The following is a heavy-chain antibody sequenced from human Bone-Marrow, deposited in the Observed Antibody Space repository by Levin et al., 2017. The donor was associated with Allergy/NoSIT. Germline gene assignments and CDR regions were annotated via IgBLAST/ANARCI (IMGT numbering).Heavy chain of an antibody. CDR3: ASAPLNSHPGIAAAGTEWFDP. D-gene: IGHD6-13*01. J-gene: IGHJ5*02. V-gene: IGHV1-69*13. CDR1: GGTFSSYA. Sequence: EASVKVSFKASGGTFSSYAISWVRQAPGQGLEWMGGIIPIFGTANYAQKFQGRVTITADESTSTAYMELSSLRSEDTAVYYCASAPLNSHPGIAAAGTEWFDPWGQGTLVTVSS. CDR2: IIPIFGTA.